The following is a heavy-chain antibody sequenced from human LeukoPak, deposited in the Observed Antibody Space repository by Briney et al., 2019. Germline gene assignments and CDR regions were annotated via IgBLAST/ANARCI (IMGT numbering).Heavy chain of an antibody. CDR3: ASPPSGSSPDGDY. J-gene: IGHJ4*02. V-gene: IGHV3-11*01. CDR2: ISSRGTIT. CDR1: GFTFSGYY. D-gene: IGHD5-12*01. Sequence: GGSLRLSCAASGFTFSGYYMTWIRQAPGKGLEWVSYISSRGTITYYADSVKGRFTISRDNAKDSLFLHMNNLRAEDTAVYYCASPPSGSSPDGDYWGQGTLVTVSS.